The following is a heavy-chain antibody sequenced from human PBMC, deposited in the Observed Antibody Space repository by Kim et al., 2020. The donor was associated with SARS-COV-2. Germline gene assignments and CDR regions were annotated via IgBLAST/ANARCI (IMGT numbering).Heavy chain of an antibody. J-gene: IGHJ6*02. Sequence: SETLSLTCTVSGGSISSYYWSWIRQPPGKGLEWIGYIYYSGSTNYNPSLKSRVTISVDTSKNQFSLKLSSVTAADTAVYYCASGYYGSGSYLTDMDVWG. V-gene: IGHV4-59*01. CDR2: IYYSGST. D-gene: IGHD3-10*01. CDR3: ASGYYGSGSYLTDMDV. CDR1: GGSISSYY.